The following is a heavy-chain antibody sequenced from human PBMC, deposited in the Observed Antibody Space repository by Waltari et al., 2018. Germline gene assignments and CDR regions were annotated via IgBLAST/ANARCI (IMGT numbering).Heavy chain of an antibody. CDR1: GFNFSGYW. CDR3: ASGSGWTSTY. CDR2: IKQDGSET. Sequence: EVRLVESGGDLVPPGGSLRPLCAGSGFNFSGYWMNWVRQAPGKGLEWVANIKQDGSETFYVNSVKGRFTISRDNAKNSLYLQMNSLRVEDTAVYYCASGSGWTSTYWGQGTLVTVSS. V-gene: IGHV3-7*01. J-gene: IGHJ4*02. D-gene: IGHD6-19*01.